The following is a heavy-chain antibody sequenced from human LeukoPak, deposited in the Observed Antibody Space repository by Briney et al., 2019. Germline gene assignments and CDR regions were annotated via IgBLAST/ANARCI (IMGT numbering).Heavy chain of an antibody. D-gene: IGHD3-10*01. V-gene: IGHV3-30-3*01. J-gene: IGHJ4*02. CDR3: AKVAHYYGSGSYYEYYFDY. Sequence: GTSLRLSCEASGFAFGSYAMHWVRQAPGRGLEWVAVISHDGDNTDSGESVRGRFTLSRDNLKNTLYLQMNSLRAEDTAVYYCAKVAHYYGSGSYYEYYFDYWGQGTLVTVSS. CDR2: ISHDGDNT. CDR1: GFAFGSYA.